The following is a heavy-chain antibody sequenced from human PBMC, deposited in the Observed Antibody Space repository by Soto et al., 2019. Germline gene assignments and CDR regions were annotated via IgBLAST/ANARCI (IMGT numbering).Heavy chain of an antibody. CDR1: GFTFTSSA. Sequence: ASVKVSCKASGFTFTSSAMQWVRQARGQRLEWIGWIVVGIGNTNYAQKFQERVTITREMSTSTAYMELSSLSSEDTAVYYCAADLGSSWYFDIWGKGTMVTVSS. V-gene: IGHV1-58*02. CDR2: IVVGIGNT. D-gene: IGHD6-13*01. J-gene: IGHJ3*02. CDR3: AADLGSSWYFDI.